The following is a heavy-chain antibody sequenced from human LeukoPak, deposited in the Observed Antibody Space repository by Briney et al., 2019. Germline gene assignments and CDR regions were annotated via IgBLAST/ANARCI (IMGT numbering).Heavy chain of an antibody. V-gene: IGHV3-21*01. Sequence: PGGSLRLSCAASGFMFNGYSMTWVRQAPGKGLEWVSYISGGSDYIYYTDSVKGRFTISRDNAKKSLYLQLNSLRVEDTAVYYCARWGLGPSFDSWGQGTLVTVSP. CDR3: ARWGLGPSFDS. D-gene: IGHD1-26*01. CDR1: GFMFNGYS. J-gene: IGHJ4*02. CDR2: ISGGSDYI.